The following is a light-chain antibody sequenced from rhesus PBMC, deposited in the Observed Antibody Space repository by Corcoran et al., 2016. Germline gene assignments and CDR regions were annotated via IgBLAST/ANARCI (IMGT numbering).Light chain of an antibody. CDR3: QKDYRWPT. Sequence: EILMTQSPATLSLSPGERATLSCRASHIVSSSLAWYQQKPGQAPKLLLYGASSRATGSPDSFSGSGTGTEFTLTIDRLEPENIGIYYGQKDYRWPTFGGGTKVELK. CDR1: HIVSSS. J-gene: IGKJ4*01. V-gene: IGKV3-42*02. CDR2: GAS.